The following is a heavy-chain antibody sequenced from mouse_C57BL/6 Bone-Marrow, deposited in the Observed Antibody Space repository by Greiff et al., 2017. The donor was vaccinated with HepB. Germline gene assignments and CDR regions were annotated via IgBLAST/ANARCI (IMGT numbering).Heavy chain of an antibody. CDR3: ARSPLFDY. V-gene: IGHV1-82*01. Sequence: QVQLQQSGPELVKPGASVKISCMASGYAFSSSWMNWVKQRPGKGLEWIGRIYPGDGDTNYNGKFKGKATLTADKSSSTAYMQLSSLTSEDSAVYFCARSPLFDYWGQGTTLTVSS. CDR2: IYPGDGDT. J-gene: IGHJ2*01. CDR1: GYAFSSSW.